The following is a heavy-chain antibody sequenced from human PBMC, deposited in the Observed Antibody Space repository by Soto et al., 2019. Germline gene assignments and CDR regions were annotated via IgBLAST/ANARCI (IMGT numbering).Heavy chain of an antibody. CDR3: ARRHYCRGDCTINPDYYYGXDV. Sequence: PGESLKISCKGSGYIFTDHCIVWVRQMAGKGLEWVGIICPGYSNIIYSPSVQGQVTISADMSISTAYLQWSSLKASDTAIYYCARRHYCRGDCTINPDYYYGXDVWGQGTTVTVSS. V-gene: IGHV5-51*01. CDR2: ICPGYSNI. CDR1: GYIFTDHC. D-gene: IGHD2-21*02. J-gene: IGHJ6*02.